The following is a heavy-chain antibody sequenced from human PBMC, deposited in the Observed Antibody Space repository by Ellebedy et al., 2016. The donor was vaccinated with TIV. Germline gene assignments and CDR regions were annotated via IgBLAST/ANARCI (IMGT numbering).Heavy chain of an antibody. V-gene: IGHV3-30-3*01. CDR3: ARDLDKSSGWYGGAAY. CDR2: ISHDGSSQ. Sequence: GESLKISCAASGFTFNSYAMHWVRQAPGKGLEWVAVISHDGSSQYYADSVKGRFTVSRDNSMTTVYLEMNRLRAEDTALYYCARDLDKSSGWYGGAAYWGQGTQVTVSS. J-gene: IGHJ4*02. D-gene: IGHD6-19*01. CDR1: GFTFNSYA.